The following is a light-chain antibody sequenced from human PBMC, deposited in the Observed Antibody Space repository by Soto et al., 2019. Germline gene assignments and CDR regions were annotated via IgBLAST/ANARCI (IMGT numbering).Light chain of an antibody. Sequence: DIVMTQSPLFLPVTPGEPASISCRSSQSLLHSNGYNYLDWYLQKPGQSPQLLIYLGSNRASGAPDRFSGSGSGTDFTLKISRVEAEDVAVYYCQQYGSSPWTFGQGTKVDIK. J-gene: IGKJ1*01. CDR1: QSLLHSNGYNY. CDR3: QQYGSSPWT. CDR2: LGS. V-gene: IGKV2-28*01.